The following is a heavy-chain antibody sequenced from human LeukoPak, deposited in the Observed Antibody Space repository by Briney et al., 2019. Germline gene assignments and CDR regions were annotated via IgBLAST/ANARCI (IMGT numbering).Heavy chain of an antibody. Sequence: GRSLRLSCTASGFIFGDYAMNWFRQAPGKGLEWVGFIKSKAYGGTTEFAASVKGRFTMSRDDSKSIAYLQMNSLRAEDTAVYYCARWFSSTRHYDYWGQGTLVTVSS. CDR2: IKSKAYGGTT. CDR3: ARWFSSTRHYDY. D-gene: IGHD2-2*01. CDR1: GFIFGDYA. J-gene: IGHJ4*02. V-gene: IGHV3-49*03.